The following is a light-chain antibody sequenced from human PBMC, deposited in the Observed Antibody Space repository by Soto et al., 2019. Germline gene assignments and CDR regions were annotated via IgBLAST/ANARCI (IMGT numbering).Light chain of an antibody. J-gene: IGLJ2*01. Sequence: QSALTQPASVSGSPGQSITISCTGTSGDVGNYNLVSWYQQHPGKAPKVIIYEGIKRPSGVSDRFSGSKSGNTASLTIAGLQAEDEAHYYCCSYAGSRNVVFGGGTKL. CDR1: SGDVGNYNL. CDR2: EGI. CDR3: CSYAGSRNVV. V-gene: IGLV2-23*01.